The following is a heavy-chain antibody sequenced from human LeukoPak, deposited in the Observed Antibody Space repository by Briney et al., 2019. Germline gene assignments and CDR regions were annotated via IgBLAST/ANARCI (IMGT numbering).Heavy chain of an antibody. D-gene: IGHD3-9*01. J-gene: IGHJ4*02. CDR3: ARDHGILTGPIYNFDY. CDR1: GFTFSRYW. V-gene: IGHV3-30*03. CDR2: ISYDGSNK. Sequence: GGSLRLSCAASGFTFSRYWMSWVRQAPGKGLEWVAVISYDGSNKYYADSVKGRFTISRDNSKNTLYVQMNSLRVEDTAVYYCARDHGILTGPIYNFDYWGQGTLVTVSS.